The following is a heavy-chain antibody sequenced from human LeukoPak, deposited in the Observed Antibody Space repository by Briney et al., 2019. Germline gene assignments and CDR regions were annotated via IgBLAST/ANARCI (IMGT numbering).Heavy chain of an antibody. V-gene: IGHV4-59*01. J-gene: IGHJ4*02. CDR1: GGSISSYY. CDR3: AGGPGVVTATPFDY. Sequence: SETLSLTCTGSGGSISSYYWSWIRQPPGKGLEWIGYIYYSGSTNYNPSLKSRVTIPVDTSKNQFSLKLSSVTAADTAVYYCAGGPGVVTATPFDYWGQGTLATVSS. D-gene: IGHD2-21*02. CDR2: IYYSGST.